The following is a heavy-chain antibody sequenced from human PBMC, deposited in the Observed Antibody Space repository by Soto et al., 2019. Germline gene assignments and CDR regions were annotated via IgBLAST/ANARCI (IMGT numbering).Heavy chain of an antibody. Sequence: GGSLRLSCAASGFTFSSYSMNWVRQAPGKGLEWVSSISSSSSYIYYADSVKGRFTISRDNAKNTLYLQMNSLRAEDTAVYYCARDRYYYDSSGYWGDYYYYGMDFSGQGTTVTVSS. J-gene: IGHJ6*02. CDR2: ISSSSSYI. CDR3: ARDRYYYDSSGYWGDYYYYGMDF. CDR1: GFTFSSYS. D-gene: IGHD3-22*01. V-gene: IGHV3-21*01.